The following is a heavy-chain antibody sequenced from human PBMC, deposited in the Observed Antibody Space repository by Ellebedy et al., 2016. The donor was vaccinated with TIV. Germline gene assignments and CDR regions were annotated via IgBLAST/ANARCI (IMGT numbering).Heavy chain of an antibody. CDR1: GGSISSGDYY. J-gene: IGHJ4*02. D-gene: IGHD3-10*01. V-gene: IGHV4-30-4*01. CDR3: ARAFSTYYYGSGTGYYFDY. CDR2: IYYSGST. Sequence: LRLXCTVSGGSISSGDYYWSWIRQPPGKGLEWIGYIYYSGSTYYNPSLKSRVTISVDTSKNQFSLKLSSVTAADTAVYYCARAFSTYYYGSGTGYYFDYWGQGTLVTVSS.